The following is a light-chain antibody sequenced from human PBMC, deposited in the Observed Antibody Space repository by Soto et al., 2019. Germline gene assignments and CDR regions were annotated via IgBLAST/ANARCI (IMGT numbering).Light chain of an antibody. J-gene: IGKJ1*01. CDR3: QQYGSSPRT. Sequence: EIVLTQSPDTLSLSPGERATLSCRASQSVSNSYLAWYQQKPGQAPRLLIYGAPSRATGIPDRLSGSGSGTDVTLIISRLEPEDFVVYYCQQYGSSPRTFGQGTKVQIK. CDR1: QSVSNSY. CDR2: GAP. V-gene: IGKV3-20*01.